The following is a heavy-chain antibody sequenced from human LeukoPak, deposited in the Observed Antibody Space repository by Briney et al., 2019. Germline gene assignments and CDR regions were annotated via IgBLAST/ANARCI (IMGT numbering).Heavy chain of an antibody. D-gene: IGHD6-19*01. CDR2: INPNSGGT. Sequence: GASVKVSCKASGYTFTGYYMHWVRQAPGQGLEWMGWINPNSGGTNYAQKLQGRVTMTRDTSISTAYMELSRLRSDDTAVYYCARDIFDSSGWYWFDPWDQGTLVTVSS. CDR1: GYTFTGYY. J-gene: IGHJ5*02. CDR3: ARDIFDSSGWYWFDP. V-gene: IGHV1-2*02.